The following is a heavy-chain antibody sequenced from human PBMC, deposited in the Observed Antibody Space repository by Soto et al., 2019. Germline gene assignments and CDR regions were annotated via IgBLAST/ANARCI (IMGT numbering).Heavy chain of an antibody. D-gene: IGHD3-3*01. CDR1: GGSISSGEYY. J-gene: IGHJ5*02. V-gene: IGHV4-39*01. Sequence: SETLSLTCTVSGGSISSGEYYWGWIRQPPGKGLEWIGSIYYSGSTYYNPSLKSRVTISVDTSKNQFSLKLSSVTAADTAVYYCVRHVQSLRFLEWLPTWFDPWGQGTLDTVSS. CDR3: VRHVQSLRFLEWLPTWFDP. CDR2: IYYSGST.